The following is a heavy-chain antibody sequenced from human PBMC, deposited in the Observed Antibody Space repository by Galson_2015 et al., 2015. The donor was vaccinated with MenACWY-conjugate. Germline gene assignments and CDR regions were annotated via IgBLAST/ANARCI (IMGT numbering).Heavy chain of an antibody. CDR1: GFSLSTSGVG. J-gene: IGHJ3*02. D-gene: IGHD5-24*01. V-gene: IGHV2-5*02. CDR3: THRSRDGYNDAFDI. Sequence: PALVKPTQTLTLTCTFSGFSLSTSGVGVGWIRQPPGKALEWLALIYWDDDKRYSPSLKSRLTITKDTSKNQVVLTMTNMDPVDTATYYCTHRSRDGYNDAFDIWGQGTMVTVSS. CDR2: IYWDDDK.